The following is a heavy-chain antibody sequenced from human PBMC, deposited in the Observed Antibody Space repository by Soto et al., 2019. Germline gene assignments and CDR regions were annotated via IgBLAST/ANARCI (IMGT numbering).Heavy chain of an antibody. V-gene: IGHV3-23*01. CDR3: TKDLWPYLPAGGEFDS. CDR2: ISGSAGST. CDR1: GFTFSSYA. Sequence: EVQLLESGGSLVQPGGSLRLSCAASGFTFSSYAMSWVRQAPGKGLEWVSAISGSAGSTYYADSVKGRFTISRDNSKNTLYLQMNSLRAEDTAVFYCTKDLWPYLPAGGEFDSWGQGTLVTVSS. D-gene: IGHD3-16*01. J-gene: IGHJ4*02.